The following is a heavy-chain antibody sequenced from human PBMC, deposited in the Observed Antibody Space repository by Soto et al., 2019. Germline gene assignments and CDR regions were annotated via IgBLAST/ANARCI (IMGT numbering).Heavy chain of an antibody. CDR1: GGTFSSYA. D-gene: IGHD6-6*01. CDR3: ARAGRSDARYSSSRPYWYFDL. CDR2: ILPIFGTA. V-gene: IGHV1-69*13. J-gene: IGHJ2*01. Sequence: SLKVSCKASGGTFSSYAISWVREAPGQGLEWMGGILPIFGTANYAQKFQGRVTITADESTSTAYMELSSLRSEDTAVYYCARAGRSDARYSSSRPYWYFDLWGRGTLVTVSS.